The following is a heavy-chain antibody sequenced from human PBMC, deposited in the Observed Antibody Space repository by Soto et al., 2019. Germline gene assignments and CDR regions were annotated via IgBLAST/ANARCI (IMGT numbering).Heavy chain of an antibody. CDR1: GGGLGSCT. Sequence: GASVAVCWEACGGGLGSCTRRWVRQATRQGLEWMGRIIPILGIANYAQKFQGRVTITADKSTSTAYMELSSLRSEDTAVYYCATDNRLGASLDAFDIWGQGTMVTVSS. CDR2: IIPILGIA. V-gene: IGHV1-69*04. CDR3: ATDNRLGASLDAFDI. J-gene: IGHJ3*02. D-gene: IGHD6-6*01.